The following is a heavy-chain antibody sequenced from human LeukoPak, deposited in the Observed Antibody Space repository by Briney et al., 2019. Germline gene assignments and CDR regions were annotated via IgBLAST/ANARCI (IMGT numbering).Heavy chain of an antibody. V-gene: IGHV4-39*01. CDR2: IYYGRTT. Sequence: SETLSLTCTVSAGSISSSSHHWGWLRQSPGKGLEWIGSIYYGRTTYYNPSLNSRVTISVVTSKNQFSLQLNSVTAADTAVYYCVRHDGRSGGTMGALDSWGQGSLVTVSS. CDR3: VRHDGRSGGTMGALDS. J-gene: IGHJ4*02. CDR1: AGSISSSSHH. D-gene: IGHD4-23*01.